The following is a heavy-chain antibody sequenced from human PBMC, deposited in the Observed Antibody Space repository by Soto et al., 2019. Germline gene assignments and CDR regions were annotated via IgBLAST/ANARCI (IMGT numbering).Heavy chain of an antibody. CDR1: GYTLTNYA. CDR3: TRDLNGGNPFDY. J-gene: IGHJ4*02. CDR2: IDPGSGKA. Sequence: QVQLVQSGAEVKKPGASVRVSCKPSGYTLTNYAIQWVRQAAGQRLEWLGWIDPGSGKATYSQKFQGRIIITRYNSASTFYMDLSSLTSEDTAVYFCTRDLNGGNPFDYWGQGALVTVSS. D-gene: IGHD2-8*01. V-gene: IGHV1-3*01.